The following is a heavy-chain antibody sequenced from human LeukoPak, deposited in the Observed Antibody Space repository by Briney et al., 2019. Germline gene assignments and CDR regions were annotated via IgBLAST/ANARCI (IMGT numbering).Heavy chain of an antibody. CDR1: GGSISSGSYY. CDR2: IYTSGST. J-gene: IGHJ6*03. Sequence: SQTLSLTCTVPGGSISSGSYYWSWIRQPAGKGLEWIGRIYTSGSTNYNPSLKSRVTISVDTSKNQFSLKLSSVTAADTAVYYCARSSSSSSRYYYYMDVWGKGTTVTVSS. V-gene: IGHV4-61*02. D-gene: IGHD6-6*01. CDR3: ARSSSSSSRYYYYMDV.